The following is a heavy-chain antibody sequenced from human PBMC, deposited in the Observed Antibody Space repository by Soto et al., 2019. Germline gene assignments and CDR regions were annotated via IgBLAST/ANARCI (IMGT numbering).Heavy chain of an antibody. CDR2: IYPGDSDT. D-gene: IGHD2-8*01. V-gene: IGHV5-51*01. J-gene: IGHJ6*02. CDR3: ARSPTGCTNGVRYSAPYGMDV. Sequence: PGESLKISCKGSGYSFTSYWIGWVRQMPGKGLEWMGIIYPGDSDTRYSPSFQGQVTISADKSISTAYLQWSSLKASDTAMYYCARSPTGCTNGVRYSAPYGMDVWGQGTTVTVS. CDR1: GYSFTSYW.